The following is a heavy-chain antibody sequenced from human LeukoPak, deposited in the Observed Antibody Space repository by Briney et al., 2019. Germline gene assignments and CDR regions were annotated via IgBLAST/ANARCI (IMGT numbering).Heavy chain of an antibody. Sequence: SVRVSCKASGFTFPSSGVQWVRQARGQRLEWIGWIVVGSGNTNYGQKFQERVTITRDMSTSTAYMELSSLRSEDTAVYYCAAVGWEYSSSPLPMDVWGQGTTVTVSS. CDR2: IVVGSGNT. CDR3: AAVGWEYSSSPLPMDV. J-gene: IGHJ6*02. D-gene: IGHD6-6*01. V-gene: IGHV1-58*01. CDR1: GFTFPSSG.